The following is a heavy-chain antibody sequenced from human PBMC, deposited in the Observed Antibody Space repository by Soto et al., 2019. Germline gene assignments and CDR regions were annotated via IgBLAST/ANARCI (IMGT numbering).Heavy chain of an antibody. V-gene: IGHV4-39*01. CDR1: GGSISSSSYY. J-gene: IGHJ4*02. D-gene: IGHD6-13*01. CDR2: IYYSGST. CDR3: ARHRRAAAGDVDY. Sequence: SETLSLTCTVSGGSISSSSYYWGWIRQPPGKGLEWIGSIYYSGSTYYNPSLKSRVTISVDTSKNQFSLKLSSVTAADTAVYYCARHRRAAAGDVDYWGQGTLVTVSS.